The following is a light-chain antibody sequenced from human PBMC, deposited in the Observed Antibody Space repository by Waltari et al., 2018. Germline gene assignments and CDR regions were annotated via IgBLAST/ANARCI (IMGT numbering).Light chain of an antibody. CDR2: GPN. J-gene: IGLJ1*01. V-gene: IGLV1-40*01. CDR3: QSYDNRLTGFYL. Sequence: QSLLTQPPSVSGAPGQRVTISCTGTSSNVGAGYDVHWYQQLPGTAPKLLISGPNYRPPGCPGRCSSSRSGASASLAITVLQAEDAATYYCQSYDNRLTGFYLFGSGTELTVL. CDR1: SSNVGAGYD.